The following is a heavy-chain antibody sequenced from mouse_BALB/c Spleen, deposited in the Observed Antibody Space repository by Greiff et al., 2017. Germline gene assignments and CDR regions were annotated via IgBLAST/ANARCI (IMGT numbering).Heavy chain of an antibody. D-gene: IGHD1-2*01. CDR3: ARELRLRNYAMDY. CDR2: IWAGGST. V-gene: IGHV2-9*02. Sequence: VQLQQSGPGLVAPSQSLSFTCTVSGFSLTSYGVHWVRQPPGKGLEWLGVIWAGGSTNYNSALMSRLSISKDNSKSQVFLKMNSLQTDDTAMYYCARELRLRNYAMDYWGQGTSVTVSS. CDR1: GFSLTSYG. J-gene: IGHJ4*01.